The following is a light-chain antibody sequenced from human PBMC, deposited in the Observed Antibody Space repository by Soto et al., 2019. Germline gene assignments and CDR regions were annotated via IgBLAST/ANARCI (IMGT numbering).Light chain of an antibody. J-gene: IGLJ3*02. Sequence: QSVLTQPPSASGTPGQRVTISCSGSSSNTGSNTVNWYHQLPGTAPKLLIYDNNQRPSGVPDRFSGSKSGTSASLAISGLQSEDEGDYHCAAWDDSLSGVVFGGGTKLTVL. V-gene: IGLV1-44*01. CDR1: SSNTGSNT. CDR3: AAWDDSLSGVV. CDR2: DNN.